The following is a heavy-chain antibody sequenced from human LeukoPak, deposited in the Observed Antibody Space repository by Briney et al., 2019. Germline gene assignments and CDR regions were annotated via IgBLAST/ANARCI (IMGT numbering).Heavy chain of an antibody. V-gene: IGHV3-21*01. Sequence: GGSLRLSCAASGFTFSSYSMNWVRQAPGKGLEWVSSISSSSSYIYYADSVKGRFTISRDNAKNSLYLQMNSLRAEDTAVYYCAREEVSDILTGYFYYYYYGMDVWGQGTTVTVSS. CDR2: ISSSSSYI. CDR3: AREEVSDILTGYFYYYYYGMDV. D-gene: IGHD3-9*01. CDR1: GFTFSSYS. J-gene: IGHJ6*02.